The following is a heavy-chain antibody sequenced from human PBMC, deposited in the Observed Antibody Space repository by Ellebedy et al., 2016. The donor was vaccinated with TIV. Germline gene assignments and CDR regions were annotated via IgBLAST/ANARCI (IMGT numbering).Heavy chain of an antibody. J-gene: IGHJ6*02. CDR3: ASAVVSFYYYYGMDV. D-gene: IGHD2-2*01. CDR1: GGTFSSYA. CDR2: IIPILGIA. Sequence: AASVKVSCKASGGTFSSYAISWVRQAPGQGLEWMGRIIPILGIANYAQKFQGRVTITADKSTSTAYMGLSSLRSEDTAVYYCASAVVSFYYYYGMDVWGQGTTVTVSS. V-gene: IGHV1-69*04.